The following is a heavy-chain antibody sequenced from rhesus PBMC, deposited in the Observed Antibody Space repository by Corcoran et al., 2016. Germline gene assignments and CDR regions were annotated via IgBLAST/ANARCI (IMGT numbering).Heavy chain of an antibody. J-gene: IGHJ4*01. CDR2: NSNNGRNT. D-gene: IGHD5-42*01. CDR3: SRGGYATTEGFDS. CDR1: GASISSRHW. V-gene: IGHV4-93*02. Sequence: QVQLQESGPAVMMPSETLSLSCAVSGASISSRHWWSWIRQSPGKGLEWIAHNSNNGRNTEKNPSLGSRVTISIDTSQNQFSLRLTSVTAADTAVYFCSRGGYATTEGFDSWGQGVLVTVSS.